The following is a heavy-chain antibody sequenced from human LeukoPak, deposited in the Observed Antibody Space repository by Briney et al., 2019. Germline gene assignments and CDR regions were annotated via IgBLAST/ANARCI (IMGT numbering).Heavy chain of an antibody. V-gene: IGHV4-34*01. D-gene: IGHD3-10*01. Sequence: SETLSLICAVYGGSFSGYYWSWIRQPPGKGLEWIGEINHSGSTNYNPPLKSRVTISVDTSKNQFSLKLSSVTAADTAVYYCARAYFLGYYYYGMDVWGQGTTVTVSS. CDR2: INHSGST. J-gene: IGHJ6*02. CDR1: GGSFSGYY. CDR3: ARAYFLGYYYYGMDV.